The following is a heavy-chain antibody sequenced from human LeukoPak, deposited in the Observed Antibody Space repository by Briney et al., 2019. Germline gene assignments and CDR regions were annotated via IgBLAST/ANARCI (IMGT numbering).Heavy chain of an antibody. V-gene: IGHV4-39*01. CDR1: GGSISSSIDY. CDR2: IYYSGST. CDR3: ARPYCSGGTCYSLGPYDY. Sequence: SETLSLTCTVSGGSISSSIDYWGWIRQPPGKGLEWIGSIYYSGSTYYNPSLKSRVTISVDTSQNQFSLKLSSVTAADTAVYYCARPYCSGGTCYSLGPYDYWGQGTLVTVSS. D-gene: IGHD2-15*01. J-gene: IGHJ4*02.